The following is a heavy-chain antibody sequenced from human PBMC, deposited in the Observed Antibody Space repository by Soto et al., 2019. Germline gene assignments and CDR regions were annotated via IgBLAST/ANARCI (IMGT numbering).Heavy chain of an antibody. CDR3: ARHPADCSSTSCYYYYGMDV. V-gene: IGHV5-10-1*01. CDR2: IDPSDSYT. CDR1: GYSFTSYL. D-gene: IGHD2-2*01. J-gene: IGHJ6*02. Sequence: GESLKISCKGSGYSFTSYLISWVRQMPGKGLEWMGRIDPSDSYTHYSPSFQGHVTISADKSISTAYLQWSSLKASDTAMYYCARHPADCSSTSCYYYYGMDVWGQGTTVTVSS.